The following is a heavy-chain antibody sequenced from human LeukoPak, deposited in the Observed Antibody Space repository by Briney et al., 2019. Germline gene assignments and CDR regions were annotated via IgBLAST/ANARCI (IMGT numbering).Heavy chain of an antibody. J-gene: IGHJ4*02. V-gene: IGHV3-7*01. D-gene: IGHD3-22*01. Sequence: GGSLRLSCAASRFTFSTYWMSWVRQAPGKGLEWVANIKQDGSEKYYVDSVKGRFTISRDNANNSLYLQMNSLRAEDTAVYYCARDLYRIVVVPNYFDYWGQGTLVTVSS. CDR3: ARDLYRIVVVPNYFDY. CDR2: IKQDGSEK. CDR1: RFTFSTYW.